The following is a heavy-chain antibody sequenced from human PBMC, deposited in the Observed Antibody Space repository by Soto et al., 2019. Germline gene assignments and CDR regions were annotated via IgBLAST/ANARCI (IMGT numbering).Heavy chain of an antibody. CDR1: GGSITNYY. Sequence: PSETLSLTCSVSGGSITNYYWNWIRQPPGKGLEWIGYISYNGSTNYNPSLKSRVTISVDMSKKQFSLKLRSVTAADTAVYYCARDLIVPPKAYNSSSVRDFGAKGTRDTVS. CDR3: ARDLIVPPKAYNSSSVRDF. V-gene: IGHV4-59*01. J-gene: IGHJ6*04. D-gene: IGHD5-12*01. CDR2: ISYNGST.